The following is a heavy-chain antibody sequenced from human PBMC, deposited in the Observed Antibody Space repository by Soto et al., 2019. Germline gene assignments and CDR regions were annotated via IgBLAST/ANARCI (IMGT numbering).Heavy chain of an antibody. CDR3: ARVYGGYHSYFDY. Sequence: VQLVESGGGLVQPGGSLRLSCAASGFTFSSFSMNWVRQAPGKGPEWISYISSSSTTIYYADPVKGRFTISRDNVKNSLSLQMNSLRAEDTAVYYCARVYGGYHSYFDYWGQGTLVAVSS. CDR2: ISSSSTTI. CDR1: GFTFSSFS. D-gene: IGHD5-12*01. J-gene: IGHJ4*02. V-gene: IGHV3-48*01.